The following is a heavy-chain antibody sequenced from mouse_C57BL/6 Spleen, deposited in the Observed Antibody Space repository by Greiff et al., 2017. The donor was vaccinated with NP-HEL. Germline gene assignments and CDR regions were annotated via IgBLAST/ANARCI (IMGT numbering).Heavy chain of an antibody. Sequence: VQLQQPGAELVKPGASVKLSCKASGYTFTSYWMQWVKQRPGQGLEWIGEIDPSDSYTNYNQKFKGKATLTVDTSSSTAYMQLSSLTSEDSAVYYCGFDYWGQGTTLTVSS. V-gene: IGHV1-50*01. J-gene: IGHJ2*01. CDR3: GFDY. CDR2: IDPSDSYT. CDR1: GYTFTSYW.